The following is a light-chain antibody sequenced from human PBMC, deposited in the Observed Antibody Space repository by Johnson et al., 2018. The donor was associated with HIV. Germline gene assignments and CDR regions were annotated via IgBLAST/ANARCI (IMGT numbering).Light chain of an antibody. CDR3: GTWDSSLTLYV. V-gene: IGLV1-51*01. CDR2: DNN. J-gene: IGLJ1*01. Sequence: QSVLTQPPSVSAAPGQEVTISCSGSYSNIGSNYVSWYQQLPGTAPKLLIYDNNKRPSGIPDRFPGSKSLTSATLSSTGLQTGDEADYYCGTWDSSLTLYVFGTGTKVTVL. CDR1: YSNIGSNY.